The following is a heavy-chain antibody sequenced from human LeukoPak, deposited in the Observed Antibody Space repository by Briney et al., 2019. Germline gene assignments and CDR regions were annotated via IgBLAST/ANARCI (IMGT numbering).Heavy chain of an antibody. CDR3: ARARGGSNSNY. CDR1: GFTFSSYW. V-gene: IGHV3-7*05. CDR2: INQDGSEK. D-gene: IGHD1-26*01. J-gene: IGHJ4*02. Sequence: PGGSLRLSCAASGFTFSSYWMRWVRQAPGKGLDWVASINQDGSEKYYVDSVKGRFTISRDNAKNSLYLQTNSLRADDTAVYYCARARGGSNSNYWGQGTLVTVSS.